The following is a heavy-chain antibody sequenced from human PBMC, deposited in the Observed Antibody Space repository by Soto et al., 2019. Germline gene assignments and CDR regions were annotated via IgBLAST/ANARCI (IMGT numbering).Heavy chain of an antibody. CDR2: ISNSGDNT. D-gene: IGHD2-2*01. J-gene: IGHJ6*03. V-gene: IGHV3-23*01. CDR1: GFTFTTYA. CDR3: AKDVRTTCYGGGCPYYYMDG. Sequence: EVQLLESGGGLVQPGGSLRLSCAASGFTFTTYAMSWVRQAPGKGLEWVSTISNSGDNTYYADSVKGRFTISRDSSKNTLYLQMNSLRAEDTAVYSCAKDVRTTCYGGGCPYYYMDGGGKGTPGTVSS.